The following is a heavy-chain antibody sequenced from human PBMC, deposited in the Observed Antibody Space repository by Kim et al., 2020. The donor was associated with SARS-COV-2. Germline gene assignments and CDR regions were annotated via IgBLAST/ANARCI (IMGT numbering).Heavy chain of an antibody. D-gene: IGHD3-10*01. Sequence: YNPTLKSRVTISVDTSKNQFSLKLSSVTAADTAVYYCAREDYGSNSFDYWGQGTLVTVSS. V-gene: IGHV4-30-2*05. J-gene: IGHJ4*02. CDR3: AREDYGSNSFDY.